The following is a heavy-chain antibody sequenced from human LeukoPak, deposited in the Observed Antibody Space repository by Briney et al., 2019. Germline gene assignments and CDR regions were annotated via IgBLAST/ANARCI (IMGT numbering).Heavy chain of an antibody. V-gene: IGHV3-30*02. Sequence: PGGSLRLSCAASGFTFSSYGMHWVRQAPGKGLEWVAFIRYHGSNKYYADSVKGRFTISRDNSKNTLYLQMNSLRAEDTAVYYCAKERGYRQDYFDYWGQGTLVTVSS. CDR2: IRYHGSNK. J-gene: IGHJ4*02. CDR1: GFTFSSYG. CDR3: AKERGYRQDYFDY. D-gene: IGHD5-18*01.